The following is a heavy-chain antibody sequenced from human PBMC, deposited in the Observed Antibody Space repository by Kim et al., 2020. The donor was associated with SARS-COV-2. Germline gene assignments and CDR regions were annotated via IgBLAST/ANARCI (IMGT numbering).Heavy chain of an antibody. J-gene: IGHJ4*02. CDR3: ARAPCGGDCYSFDY. D-gene: IGHD2-21*02. Sequence: NPSHKRRVTISVDTSKNQFSLKLSSVAAADTAVYYCARAPCGGDCYSFDYWGQGTLVTVSS. V-gene: IGHV4-59*01.